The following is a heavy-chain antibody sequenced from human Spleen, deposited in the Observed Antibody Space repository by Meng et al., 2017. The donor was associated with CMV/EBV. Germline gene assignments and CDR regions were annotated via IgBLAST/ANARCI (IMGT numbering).Heavy chain of an antibody. CDR3: ARHNPLGYCSSTSCYTAFDY. J-gene: IGHJ4*02. V-gene: IGHV5-51*01. CDR2: IYPGDSDT. Sequence: KVSCKGSGYSFTSYWIAWVRQMPGKGLEWMGIIYPGDSDTTYSPSFQGQVTISADKSISTAYLQWSSLKASDTAMYYCARHNPLGYCSSTSCYTAFDYWGQGTLVTVSS. D-gene: IGHD2-2*02. CDR1: GYSFTSYW.